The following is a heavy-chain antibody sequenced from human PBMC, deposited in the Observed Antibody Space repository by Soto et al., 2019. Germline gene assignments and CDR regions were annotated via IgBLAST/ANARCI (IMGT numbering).Heavy chain of an antibody. D-gene: IGHD2-21*02. Sequence: EVRLVESEGGLVQPGGSLSLSCAASGFTFSYYWMHWVRQAPGQGLLWVSRIHSDGSSTTYADSVKGRFTISRDNAENTVSLQMNSLRVEDTGVYFCARGDRGAFDLWGQGTMVTVSS. CDR3: ARGDRGAFDL. CDR2: IHSDGSST. J-gene: IGHJ3*01. CDR1: GFTFSYYW. V-gene: IGHV3-74*01.